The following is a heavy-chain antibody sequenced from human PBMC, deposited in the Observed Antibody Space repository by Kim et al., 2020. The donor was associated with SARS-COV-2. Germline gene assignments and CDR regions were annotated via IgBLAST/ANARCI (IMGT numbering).Heavy chain of an antibody. D-gene: IGHD6-13*01. CDR1: GGSISSYY. CDR2: IYYSGST. Sequence: SETLSLTCTVSGGSISSYYWSWIRQPPGKGLEWIGYIYYSGSTNYNPSLKSRVTISVDTSKNQFSLKLSSVTAADTAVYYCARATAGGTHYGMDVWGQGTTVTVSS. J-gene: IGHJ6*02. CDR3: ARATAGGTHYGMDV. V-gene: IGHV4-59*01.